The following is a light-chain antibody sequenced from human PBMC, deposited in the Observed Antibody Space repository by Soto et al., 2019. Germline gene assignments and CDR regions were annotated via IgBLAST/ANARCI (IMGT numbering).Light chain of an antibody. Sequence: EIVLTQSPGTLSLSPVERATLSCRASQSVYSNYLAWYQQKPGQAPRLLIYGAATRATGIPDRLSDSGSGTDFTLNITGLEGESFAGDYCEQDGNLYSFGRGPKLEI. CDR3: EQDGNLYS. V-gene: IGKV3-20*01. CDR1: QSVYSNY. J-gene: IGKJ2*01. CDR2: GAA.